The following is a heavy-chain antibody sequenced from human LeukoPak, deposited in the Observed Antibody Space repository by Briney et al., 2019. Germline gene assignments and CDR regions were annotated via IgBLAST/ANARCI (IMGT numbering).Heavy chain of an antibody. J-gene: IGHJ5*02. CDR2: ISSSSSYI. D-gene: IGHD5-18*01. CDR1: GFTFSSYS. CDR3: ARNKDTAMVTSWFDP. Sequence: GGSLRLSCAASGFTFSSYSMNWVRQAPGKGLEWVSSISSSSSYIYYADSVKGRFTISRDNAKNSLYLQMNSLRAEDTAVYYCARNKDTAMVTSWFDPWGQGTLVTVSS. V-gene: IGHV3-21*01.